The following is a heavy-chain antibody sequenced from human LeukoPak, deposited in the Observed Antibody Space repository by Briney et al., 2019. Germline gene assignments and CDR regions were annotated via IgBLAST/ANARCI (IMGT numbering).Heavy chain of an antibody. V-gene: IGHV3-23*01. CDR2: ISGSGGST. CDR1: GFTFSSYA. D-gene: IGHD3-3*01. CDR3: AKLPAYYDFWSGLDY. J-gene: IGHJ4*02. Sequence: GGSLRLSCAASGFTFSSYAMSWVRQAPGKGLEWVSAISGSGGSTYYADSVKGRFTISRDNSKNTLYLQMNSLRAEDTAVYYCAKLPAYYDFWSGLDYWGQGTLVTVSS.